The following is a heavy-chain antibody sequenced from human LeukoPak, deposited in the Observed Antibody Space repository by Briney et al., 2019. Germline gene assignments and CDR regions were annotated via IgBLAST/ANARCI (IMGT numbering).Heavy chain of an antibody. CDR2: IYSGGST. CDR1: GFTVSSNY. D-gene: IGHD6-6*01. J-gene: IGHJ4*02. Sequence: TGGSLRLSCAASGFTVSSNYMSWVRQAPGKGLEWVSVIYSGGSTYYADSVKGRFTISRDNSKNTLYLQMNSLRAEDTAVYYCARASSPKGYYFDYWGQGTLVTVSS. CDR3: ARASSPKGYYFDY. V-gene: IGHV3-66*01.